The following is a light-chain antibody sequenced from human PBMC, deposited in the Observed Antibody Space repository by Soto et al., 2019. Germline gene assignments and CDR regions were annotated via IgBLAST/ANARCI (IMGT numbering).Light chain of an antibody. CDR2: EVF. CDR3: SSPTSSSTWV. J-gene: IGLJ3*02. V-gene: IGLV2-18*02. Sequence: QSALTQPPSVSGSPGQSVTISCIGTSSDVGGYNRVSWYQQPPGTAPKLVIYEVFNRPSGVPDRFSGSKSGNMASLTISGLQAEDEADYFCSSPTSSSTWVFGGGTQLTVL. CDR1: SSDVGGYNR.